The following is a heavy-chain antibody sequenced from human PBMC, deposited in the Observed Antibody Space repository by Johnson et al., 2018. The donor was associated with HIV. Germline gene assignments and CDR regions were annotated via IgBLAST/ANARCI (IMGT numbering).Heavy chain of an antibody. D-gene: IGHD5-12*01. V-gene: IGHV3-30-3*01. Sequence: QVQLVESGGGVVQPGRSLRLSCAASGFSFSNYAMHWVRQAPGKGLAWVAVISNDGNSKYYTESLKGRITIPRDNAKNSLYLQMNSLRAEDTAVYYCAREAGGGYDSDAFDIWGQGTMVTVSS. J-gene: IGHJ3*02. CDR1: GFSFSNYA. CDR3: AREAGGGYDSDAFDI. CDR2: ISNDGNSK.